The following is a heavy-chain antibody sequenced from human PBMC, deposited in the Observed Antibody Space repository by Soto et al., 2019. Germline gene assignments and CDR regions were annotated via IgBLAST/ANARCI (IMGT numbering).Heavy chain of an antibody. J-gene: IGHJ6*02. CDR1: GGSISSGDYY. D-gene: IGHD3-16*02. V-gene: IGHV4-30-4*01. Sequence: KSSETLSLTCTVSGGSISSGDYYWSWIRQPPGKGLEWIGYIYYSGSTYYNPSLKSRVTISVDTSKNQFSLKLSSVTAADTAVYYCARGLRAIDYGMDVWGQGTTVTVSS. CDR3: ARGLRAIDYGMDV. CDR2: IYYSGST.